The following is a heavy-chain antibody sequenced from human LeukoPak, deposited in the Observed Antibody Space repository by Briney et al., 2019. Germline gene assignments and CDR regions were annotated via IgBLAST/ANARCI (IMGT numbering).Heavy chain of an antibody. CDR1: GFTVSSNY. CDR3: ARDHRSYYGSGSFPSYGMDV. V-gene: IGHV3-53*01. D-gene: IGHD3-10*01. CDR2: IYSGGST. J-gene: IGHJ6*04. Sequence: PGGSLRLSCAASGFTVSSNYMSWVRQAPGKGLEWVSVIYSGGSTYYADSVKGRFTISRDNSKNTLYLQMNSLRAEDTAVHYCARDHRSYYGSGSFPSYGMDVWGKGTTVTVSS.